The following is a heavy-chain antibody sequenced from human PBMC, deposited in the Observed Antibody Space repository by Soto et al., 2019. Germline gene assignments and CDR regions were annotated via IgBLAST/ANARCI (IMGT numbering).Heavy chain of an antibody. D-gene: IGHD3-10*01. CDR3: ARDYMVRGVITPTPPAFDI. V-gene: IGHV4-31*03. CDR2: IYYSGST. Sequence: QVQLQESGPGLVKPSQTLSLTCTVSGGSISSGGYYWSWIRQHPGKGLEWIGYIYYSGSTYYNPSLKSRVTISVDTPKNQFSLKPSSVTAADTAVYYCARDYMVRGVITPTPPAFDIWGQVTMVTVSS. CDR1: GGSISSGGYY. J-gene: IGHJ3*02.